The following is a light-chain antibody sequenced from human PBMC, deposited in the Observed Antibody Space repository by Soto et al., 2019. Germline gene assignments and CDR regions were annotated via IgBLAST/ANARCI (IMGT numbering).Light chain of an antibody. Sequence: EIVLTQSPGTLSFSPGERATLSCRASQSVSSTSLAWYQQKPGQAPRLLIYGASNRATGIPDRFSGSGSGTDFTLTISRLEPEDFAVYYCQQYDGSPPWTFGLGTKVDIK. J-gene: IGKJ1*01. V-gene: IGKV3-20*01. CDR1: QSVSSTS. CDR3: QQYDGSPPWT. CDR2: GAS.